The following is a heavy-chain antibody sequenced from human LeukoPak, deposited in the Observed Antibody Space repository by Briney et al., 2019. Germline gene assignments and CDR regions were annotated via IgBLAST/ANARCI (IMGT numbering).Heavy chain of an antibody. V-gene: IGHV5-51*01. CDR3: ARHYCSSTSCYTGVYYFDY. CDR1: GYSFTSYW. Sequence: AGESLKISCKGSGYSFTSYWIGWVRQMPGKGLEWMGIIYPGDSDTRYGPSFQGQVTISADKSISTAYLQWSSLKASDTAMYYCARHYCSSTSCYTGVYYFDYWGQGTLVTVSS. CDR2: IYPGDSDT. D-gene: IGHD2-2*02. J-gene: IGHJ4*02.